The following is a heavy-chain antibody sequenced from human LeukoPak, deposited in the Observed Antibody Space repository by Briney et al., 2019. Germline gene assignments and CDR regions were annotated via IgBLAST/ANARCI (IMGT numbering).Heavy chain of an antibody. CDR2: IYHSGST. Sequence: PSETLSLTCAVSGGSTSSSNWWSWVRPPPGKGLEWIGEIYHSGSTNYNPSLKSRVTISVDKSKNQFSLKLSSVTAADTAVYYCARDQLRGGSRQHDYWGQGTLVTVSS. J-gene: IGHJ4*02. CDR3: ARDQLRGGSRQHDY. CDR1: GGSTSSSNW. V-gene: IGHV4-4*02. D-gene: IGHD2-15*01.